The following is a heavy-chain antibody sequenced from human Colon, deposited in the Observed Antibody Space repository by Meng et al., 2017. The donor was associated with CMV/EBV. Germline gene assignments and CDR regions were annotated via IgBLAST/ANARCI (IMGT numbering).Heavy chain of an antibody. J-gene: IGHJ3*02. Sequence: GEFLKISCVASGFSFNNYEMHWVRQSPGKGLEWISYLDSGENIKYYADSVKGRFTTSSDNVKNSVYLQMNGLRVEDTAVYYCARVMMVEPNHQKAFDIWGQGTMVTVSS. V-gene: IGHV3-48*03. CDR1: GFSFNNYE. CDR2: LDSGENIK. D-gene: IGHD3-10*01. CDR3: ARVMMVEPNHQKAFDI.